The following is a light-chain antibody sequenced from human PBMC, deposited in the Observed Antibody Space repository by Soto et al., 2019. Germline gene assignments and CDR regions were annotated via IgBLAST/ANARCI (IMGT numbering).Light chain of an antibody. CDR2: HNS. CDR1: TSNIGGSNA. CDR3: ASWDDSLRAVV. Sequence: QSVLTQPPSVSGTPGQRVAISCSGSTSNIGGSNAVYWYQHVPGTAPKLLIHHNSLRPSGVPDRFSGSKFGTSGSLAIRGLQADDEADYYCASWDDSLRAVVFGGGTKLTVL. V-gene: IGLV1-47*02. J-gene: IGLJ2*01.